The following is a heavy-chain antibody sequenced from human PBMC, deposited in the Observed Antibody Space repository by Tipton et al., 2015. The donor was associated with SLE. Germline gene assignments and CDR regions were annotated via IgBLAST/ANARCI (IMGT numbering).Heavy chain of an antibody. CDR1: GFTFGNFW. Sequence: SLRLSCVASGFTFGNFWMSWVRQAPGKGLEWVANIKQDGSEKYYVDSVGGRFTISRDNAKNSLYLEMNSLRAEDTAVYYCARDQYNSGWYQFYFDYWGQGTLVTVSS. D-gene: IGHD6-19*01. J-gene: IGHJ4*02. CDR3: ARDQYNSGWYQFYFDY. V-gene: IGHV3-7*01. CDR2: IKQDGSEK.